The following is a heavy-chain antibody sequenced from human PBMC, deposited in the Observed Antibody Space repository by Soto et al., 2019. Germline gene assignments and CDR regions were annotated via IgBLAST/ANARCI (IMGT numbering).Heavy chain of an antibody. D-gene: IGHD2-2*02. V-gene: IGHV1-69*12. Sequence: QVQLVQSGAEVKKPGSSVKVSCKASGGTFSSYAISWVRQAPGQGLEWMGGIIPIFGTADYAQKFQGRVTIPADESTSTAYMELSSLRSEDTAMYYCATHEIGHCISASCYKGVYYYGMDVWGQGTTVTVSS. J-gene: IGHJ6*02. CDR2: IIPIFGTA. CDR1: GGTFSSYA. CDR3: ATHEIGHCISASCYKGVYYYGMDV.